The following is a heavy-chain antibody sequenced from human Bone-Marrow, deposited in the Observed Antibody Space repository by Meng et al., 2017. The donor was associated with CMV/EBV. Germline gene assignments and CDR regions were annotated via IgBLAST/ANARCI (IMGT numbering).Heavy chain of an antibody. V-gene: IGHV3-7*01. Sequence: GGSLRLSCAASGFTFSSYWRSWVRQAPGKGLEWVANIKQDGSEKYYVDSVKGRFTISRDNAKNSLYLQMNSLRAEDTAVYYCARIDLWGQGTLVTVSS. CDR2: IKQDGSEK. J-gene: IGHJ5*02. CDR3: ARIDL. CDR1: GFTFSSYW.